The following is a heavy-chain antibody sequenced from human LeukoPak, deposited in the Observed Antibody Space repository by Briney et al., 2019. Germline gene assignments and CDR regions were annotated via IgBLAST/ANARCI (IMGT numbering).Heavy chain of an antibody. D-gene: IGHD6-13*01. V-gene: IGHV3-30-3*01. Sequence: GRSLRLSCAASGFTFSSYPMHWVRQAPGKGLEWVAVISYDGSNKYYADSVKGRFTISRDNSKNTLYLQINSLRAEDTAVYYCARDQWKSIAAAGYGMGVWGQGTTVTVSS. CDR1: GFTFSSYP. CDR3: ARDQWKSIAAAGYGMGV. J-gene: IGHJ6*02. CDR2: ISYDGSNK.